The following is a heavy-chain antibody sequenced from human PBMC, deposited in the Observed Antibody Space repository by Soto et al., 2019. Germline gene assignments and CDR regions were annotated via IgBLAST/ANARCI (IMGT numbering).Heavy chain of an antibody. CDR3: VKESLDRRPFDI. J-gene: IGHJ3*02. CDR2: IDGGGGTT. D-gene: IGHD1-1*01. V-gene: IGHV3-23*01. Sequence: EVQLLESGGGLVQTGGSLRLSCAASGFTFRSFAMTWVRQTPGKGLKWVSTIDGGGGTTYYSDSVKGRFAISRDNSKNTVYLQMNNLRAEETAVYYCVKESLDRRPFDIWGQGTMVTVSS. CDR1: GFTFRSFA.